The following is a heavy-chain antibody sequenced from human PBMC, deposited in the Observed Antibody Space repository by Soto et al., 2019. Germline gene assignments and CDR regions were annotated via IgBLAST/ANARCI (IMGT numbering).Heavy chain of an antibody. CDR3: ARVAKAVAGPYYYYYGMDV. J-gene: IGHJ6*02. CDR1: GYTFTSYD. D-gene: IGHD6-19*01. CDR2: INPNSGGT. Sequence: ASLKVSCKTSGYTFTSYDINCVRHTTGQGLEWMGWINPNSGGTNYAQKFQGWVTMTRDTSISTAYMELSRMRSDDTAVYYCARVAKAVAGPYYYYYGMDVWGQGTTVTVSS. V-gene: IGHV1-2*04.